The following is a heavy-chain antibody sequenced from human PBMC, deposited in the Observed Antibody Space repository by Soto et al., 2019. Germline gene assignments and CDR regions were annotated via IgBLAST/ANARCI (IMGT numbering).Heavy chain of an antibody. D-gene: IGHD5-12*01. V-gene: IGHV4-31*03. J-gene: IGHJ5*02. CDR2: IYYSGST. Sequence: QVQLQESGPGLVKPSQTLSLTCTVSGGSITSGGYYWSWIRQHPGKGLEWIGHIYYSGSTYYNPSLKSRVTISVDTSKNQFSLKLSSVTAADTAVYYCAREGRGGYSGYDYAGWFDPWGQGTLVTVSS. CDR3: AREGRGGYSGYDYAGWFDP. CDR1: GGSITSGGYY.